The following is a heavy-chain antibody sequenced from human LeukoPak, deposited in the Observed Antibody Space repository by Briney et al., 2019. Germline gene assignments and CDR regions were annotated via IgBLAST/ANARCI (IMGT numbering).Heavy chain of an antibody. CDR3: GSGGYDMDV. Sequence: GGSLRLSCAASGMTVSINYMSWVRQAPGKGLEWVSVMERGGVTYYADSVKGRFTISRDTFKNILYLQMNSLTAEDTALYFCGSGGYDMDVWGQGTTVTVSS. D-gene: IGHD2-2*01. V-gene: IGHV3-66*01. J-gene: IGHJ6*02. CDR1: GMTVSINY. CDR2: MERGGVT.